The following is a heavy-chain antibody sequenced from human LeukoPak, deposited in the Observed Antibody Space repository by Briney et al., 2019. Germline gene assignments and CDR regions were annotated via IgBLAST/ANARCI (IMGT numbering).Heavy chain of an antibody. J-gene: IGHJ4*01. Sequence: GGSLRLSCAAPGFTFSSYGMHWVRQAPGKGLEWVAVIWYDGSNKYYGDSVKGRFTISRDNSKNTLYLQMNSLRAEDTAVYYCARDGYQFKSPEAGCFDYWGHGILVTVSS. CDR2: IWYDGSNK. CDR3: ARDGYQFKSPEAGCFDY. CDR1: GFTFSSYG. D-gene: IGHD5-12*01. V-gene: IGHV3-33*01.